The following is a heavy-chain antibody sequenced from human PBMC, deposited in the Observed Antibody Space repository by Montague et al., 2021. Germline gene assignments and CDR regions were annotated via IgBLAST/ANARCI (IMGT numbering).Heavy chain of an antibody. J-gene: IGHJ4*02. Sequence: SETLSLTCGLSGGSLSGYYWAWIRQTPGKGLEWIGNINHSGSAKYSPSLKNRVSISVGTSNNQFFLDLTSVTAADTAMYFCARGLFGTVNGQYSGGWYYFDKWGQGTMVTVSS. V-gene: IGHV4-34*01. D-gene: IGHD6-19*01. CDR3: ARGLFGTVNGQYSGGWYYFDK. CDR2: INHSGSA. CDR1: GGSLSGYY.